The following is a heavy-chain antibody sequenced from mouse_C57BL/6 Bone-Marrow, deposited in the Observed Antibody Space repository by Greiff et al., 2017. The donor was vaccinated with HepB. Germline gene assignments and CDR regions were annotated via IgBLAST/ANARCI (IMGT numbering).Heavy chain of an antibody. CDR2: IDPSDSYT. CDR3: ARGPTAY. Sequence: QVQLQQPGAELVKPGASVKLSCKASGYTFTSYWMQWVKQRPGQGLEWIGEIDPSDSYTNYNQKFKGKATLTVDTSSSTAYMQLSSLTSEDSAVYYCARGPTAYWGQGTLVTVSA. CDR1: GYTFTSYW. V-gene: IGHV1-50*01. J-gene: IGHJ3*01.